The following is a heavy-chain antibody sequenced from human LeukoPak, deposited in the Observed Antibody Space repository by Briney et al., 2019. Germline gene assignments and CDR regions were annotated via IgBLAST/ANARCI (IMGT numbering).Heavy chain of an antibody. CDR3: ARPYYGSGSYYLDY. CDR1: GFTFSSYA. J-gene: IGHJ4*02. V-gene: IGHV3-30-3*01. D-gene: IGHD3-10*01. Sequence: GGSLRLSCAASGFTFSSYAMHWVRQAPGKGLEWVAVISYDGSNKYYADSVKGRFTISRDNSKNTLYLQMNSLRAEDTAVYYCARPYYGSGSYYLDYWGQGTLVTVSS. CDR2: ISYDGSNK.